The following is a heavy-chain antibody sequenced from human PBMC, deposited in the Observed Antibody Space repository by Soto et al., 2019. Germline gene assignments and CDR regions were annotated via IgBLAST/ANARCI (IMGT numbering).Heavy chain of an antibody. CDR3: ARSGGGLDY. D-gene: IGHD3-10*01. V-gene: IGHV3-66*01. CDR1: GFTVSNYH. J-gene: IGHJ4*02. Sequence: EVQLVESGGGLVQPGESLRLSCAASGFTVSNYHMTWVRQAPGKGLEWVSAVYADGATSHADSVKDRFTVSRDNSRNMLNRQMRGLRAEDTAVYYCARSGGGLDYWGQGTLVTVSS. CDR2: VYADGAT.